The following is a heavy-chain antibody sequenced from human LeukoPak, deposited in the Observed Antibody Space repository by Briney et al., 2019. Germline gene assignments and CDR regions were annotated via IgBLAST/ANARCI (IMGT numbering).Heavy chain of an antibody. CDR3: AKDPSTYYDYVWGTSIDY. CDR1: GFTFSSYG. V-gene: IGHV3-30*18. J-gene: IGHJ4*02. D-gene: IGHD3-16*01. CDR2: ISYDGVNK. Sequence: AGRSLRLSCAASGFTFSSYGMHWVRQAPGKGLEWVAVISYDGVNKYYSDSVKGRFTISRDNSKTTLYLQMNSLRAEDTAVYYCAKDPSTYYDYVWGTSIDYWGQGTLVTVSS.